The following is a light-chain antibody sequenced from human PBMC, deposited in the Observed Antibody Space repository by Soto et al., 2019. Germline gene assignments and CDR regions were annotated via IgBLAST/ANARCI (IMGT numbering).Light chain of an antibody. CDR1: QSVSSY. J-gene: IGKJ5*01. CDR3: QQRSNWRSIT. CDR2: DAS. V-gene: IGKV3-11*01. Sequence: ESVLTQSPGTLSFSPWERATLSCSPSQSVSSYLAWYQQKPGQAPRLLIYDASNRATGIPARFSGSGSGTDFTLTISSLEPEDFAVYYCQQRSNWRSITFGQGTRLEIK.